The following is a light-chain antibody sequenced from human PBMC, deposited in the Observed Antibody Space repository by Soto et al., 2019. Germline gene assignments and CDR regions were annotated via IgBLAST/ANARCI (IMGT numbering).Light chain of an antibody. CDR2: EVS. CDR1: SSDVGGYNY. CDR3: TSHASSTTFV. V-gene: IGLV2-14*01. J-gene: IGLJ1*01. Sequence: ALTQPASVSGSPGQSITISCTGTSSDVGGYNYVSWYQHHPGKAPKLMIYEVSNRPSGVSTRFSGSKSGNTASLTISGLQAEDEADYHCTSHASSTTFVFGSGTKLTVL.